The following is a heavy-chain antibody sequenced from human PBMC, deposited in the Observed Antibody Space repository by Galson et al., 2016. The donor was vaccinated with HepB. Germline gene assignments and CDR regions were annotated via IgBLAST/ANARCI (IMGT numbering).Heavy chain of an antibody. CDR1: GGSGSSDGYL. V-gene: IGHV4-31*03. CDR2: IYYSGTA. J-gene: IGHJ2*01. Sequence: LSLTCSVSGGSGSSDGYLWTWIRQHPKRGLEWIGYIYYSGTAYYNPSLKSRVFMSVDMSKNQFSLKLNSVTAADTAVYYCARDRSRSSGAYDPHWYFDLWGRGTLVTVSS. D-gene: IGHD3-16*01. CDR3: ARDRSRSSGAYDPHWYFDL.